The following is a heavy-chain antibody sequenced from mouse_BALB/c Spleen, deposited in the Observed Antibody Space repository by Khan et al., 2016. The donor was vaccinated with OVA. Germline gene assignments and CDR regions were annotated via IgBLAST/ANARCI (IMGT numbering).Heavy chain of an antibody. J-gene: IGHJ3*01. CDR3: ARRKYFCYTFAY. D-gene: IGHD1-2*01. CDR2: ISPGSGDT. Sequence: QVQLQQSGAELARPGASVKLSCKASGYTFTDYYINWVKQRPGQGLEWIGEISPGSGDTYYNERFKGKATLTADKSSSTAYMQLSSLTSEASAVYFCARRKYFCYTFAYWGQGTLVTVSA. CDR1: GYTFTDYY. V-gene: IGHV1-77*01.